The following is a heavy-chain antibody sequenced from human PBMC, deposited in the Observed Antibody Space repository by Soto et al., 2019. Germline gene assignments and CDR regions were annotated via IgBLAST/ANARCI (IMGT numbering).Heavy chain of an antibody. CDR1: GYSFTSYW. Sequence: GESLKISCKGSGYSFTSYWISWVRQMPRKGLERMGRIDPSDSYTNYSPSFQGHVTISADKSISTAYLQWSSLKASDTAMYYCARSEYSSTIDYWGQGTMVTVSS. V-gene: IGHV5-10-1*01. D-gene: IGHD6-6*01. CDR2: IDPSDSYT. CDR3: ARSEYSSTIDY. J-gene: IGHJ4*02.